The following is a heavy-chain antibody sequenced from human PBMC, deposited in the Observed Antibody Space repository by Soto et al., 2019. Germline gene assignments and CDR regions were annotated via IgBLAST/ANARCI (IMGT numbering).Heavy chain of an antibody. Sequence: SETLSLTCFVSGGSVTSHHWSWIRQSPGKGLEWIGSIYYSGATNYNPSLESRLTISVDTSKNQFSLNLSSVTAAATAVYYCARAMGDWGTYYYYYGFDVWGQGTTVTVSS. J-gene: IGHJ6*02. D-gene: IGHD3-16*01. V-gene: IGHV4-59*02. CDR2: IYYSGAT. CDR3: ARAMGDWGTYYYYYGFDV. CDR1: GGSVTSHH.